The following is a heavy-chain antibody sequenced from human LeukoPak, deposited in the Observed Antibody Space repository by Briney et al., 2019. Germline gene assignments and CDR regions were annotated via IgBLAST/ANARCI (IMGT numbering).Heavy chain of an antibody. CDR1: GFTFSSYG. Sequence: PGGSLRLSCAASGFTFSSYGMHWVRQAPGKGLEWVAFIRYDGSNKYYADSVKGRFTISRDNAKNSLYLQMNSLRAEDTAVYYCARGGGNYQGVGNWFDPWGQGTLVTVSS. D-gene: IGHD3-3*01. J-gene: IGHJ5*02. CDR3: ARGGGNYQGVGNWFDP. V-gene: IGHV3-30*02. CDR2: IRYDGSNK.